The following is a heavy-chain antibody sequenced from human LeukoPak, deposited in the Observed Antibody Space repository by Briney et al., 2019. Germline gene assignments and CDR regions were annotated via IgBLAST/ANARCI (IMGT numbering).Heavy chain of an antibody. CDR2: VCHTGDT. Sequence: SETLSPTCAVSGDSINSFYWSWIRQPPGKGLEWIGYVCHTGDTNSNPSLKSRVTVSLDTSTSQVSLRLTSVTAADTAVYYCARHPFATPFDHWGRGILVTVSS. J-gene: IGHJ4*02. D-gene: IGHD2-15*01. CDR3: ARHPFATPFDH. CDR1: GDSINSFY. V-gene: IGHV4-59*08.